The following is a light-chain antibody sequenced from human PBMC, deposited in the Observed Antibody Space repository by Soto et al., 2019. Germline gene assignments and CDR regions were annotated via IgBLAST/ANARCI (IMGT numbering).Light chain of an antibody. CDR2: GNS. V-gene: IGLV1-40*01. Sequence: QSVLTQPPSVSGAPGQRVTISCTGSSSNIGAGYDVHWYQQLPGTAPKLLIYGNSNRPSGVPDRFSGSKSGTSASLAITGLQREDGAVSHRQPYDSRRGGVVLGGGPNLPAL. CDR3: QPYDSRRGGVV. CDR1: SSNIGAGYD. J-gene: IGLJ2*01.